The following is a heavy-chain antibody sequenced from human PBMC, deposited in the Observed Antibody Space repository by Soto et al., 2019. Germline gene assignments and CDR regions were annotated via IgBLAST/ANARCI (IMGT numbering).Heavy chain of an antibody. V-gene: IGHV4-61*08. CDR2: FYYSGIT. CDR3: AILTVAVPATTHYFDY. Sequence: PENLSHTNTVSGVSVNSGDYYWSWIRQPQGKGLEWIGYFYYSGITNYNPPLKSRVTISADTSKNQFSLKLRSVTAADAAVYYCAILTVAVPATTHYFDYWGQGTPVTVS. CDR1: GVSVNSGDYY. D-gene: IGHD1-26*01. J-gene: IGHJ4*02.